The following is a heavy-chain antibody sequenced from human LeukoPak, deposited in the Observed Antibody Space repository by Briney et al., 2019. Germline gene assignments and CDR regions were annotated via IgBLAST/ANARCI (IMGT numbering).Heavy chain of an antibody. CDR2: IIPIFGTA. CDR1: GGTFSSYA. CDR3: ARERSSGWSPFDY. Sequence: GASAKVSCKASGGTFSSYAISWVRQAPGQGLEWMGGIIPIFGTANYAQKFQGRVTITADESTSTAYMELSSLRSEDTAVYYCARERSSGWSPFDYWSQGTLVTVSS. J-gene: IGHJ4*02. V-gene: IGHV1-69*13. D-gene: IGHD6-19*01.